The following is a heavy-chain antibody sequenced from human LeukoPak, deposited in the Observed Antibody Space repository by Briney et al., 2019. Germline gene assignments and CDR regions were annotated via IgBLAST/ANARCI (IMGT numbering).Heavy chain of an antibody. Sequence: PGGSLRLSCAASGFSFGSYAMNWVRQAPGKGLEWVSTISGDGGYTYYAGSAKGRFTISRDSSNNALYLQMNSLRDEDTAIYYCAKGPSSGPPYYFDYWGQGTLVTVSS. V-gene: IGHV3-23*01. D-gene: IGHD5-12*01. CDR3: AKGPSSGPPYYFDY. J-gene: IGHJ4*02. CDR1: GFSFGSYA. CDR2: ISGDGGYT.